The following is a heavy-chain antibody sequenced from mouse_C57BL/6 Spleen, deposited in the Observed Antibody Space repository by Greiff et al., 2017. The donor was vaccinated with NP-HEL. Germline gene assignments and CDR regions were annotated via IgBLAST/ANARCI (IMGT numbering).Heavy chain of an antibody. CDR1: GGGRGGGGE. D-gene: IGHD2-4*01. J-gene: IGHJ3*01. CDR3: ARGHYDYDWFAY. V-gene: IGHV3-6*01. Sequence: DVKLQESGPGLVKDDKERERRGGGEGGGRGGGGEGGLCGQFPGNKLEWMGYISYDGSNNYNPSLKNRISITRDTSKNQFFLKLNSVTTEDTATYYCARGHYDYDWFAYWGQGTLVTVSA. CDR2: ISYDGSN.